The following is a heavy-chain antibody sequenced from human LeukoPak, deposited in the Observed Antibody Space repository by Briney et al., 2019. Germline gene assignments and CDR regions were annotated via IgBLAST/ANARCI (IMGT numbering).Heavy chain of an antibody. D-gene: IGHD1-26*01. CDR2: ISAYNGNT. CDR1: GYTFTSYG. Sequence: GASVKVSCRASGYTFTSYGISWVRQAPGQGLEWMGWISAYNGNTNYAQKLQGRVTMTTDTSTSTAYMELRSLRSDDTAVYYCATHLKEELDAFDIWGQGTMVTVSS. CDR3: ATHLKEELDAFDI. V-gene: IGHV1-18*01. J-gene: IGHJ3*02.